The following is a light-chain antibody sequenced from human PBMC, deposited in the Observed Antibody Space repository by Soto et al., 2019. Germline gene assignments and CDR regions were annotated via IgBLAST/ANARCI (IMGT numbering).Light chain of an antibody. CDR1: LSLLHSDGKTS. CDR2: EVS. Sequence: LMTQTPIFLSVTPGQPASISCESSLSLLHSDGKTSLYWYLQKPGQPPQILINEVSNRFSGVPDRFSGSGSGTVFTLKISRVEAEDVGVYYCVQSVQLPLTFGGGTKVEIK. CDR3: VQSVQLPLT. V-gene: IGKV2D-29*01. J-gene: IGKJ4*01.